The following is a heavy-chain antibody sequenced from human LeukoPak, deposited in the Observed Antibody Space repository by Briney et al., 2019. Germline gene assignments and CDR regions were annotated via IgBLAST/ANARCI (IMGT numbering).Heavy chain of an antibody. Sequence: PGGSLRLFCAASGFTFSSYGMHWVRQAPGKGLEWVAFIRYDGSNKYYADSVKGRFTISRDNSKNTLYLQMNSLRAEDTAVYYSAKDREQRATAIDYWGQGTLVTVSS. V-gene: IGHV3-30*02. D-gene: IGHD6-25*01. CDR3: AKDREQRATAIDY. J-gene: IGHJ4*02. CDR1: GFTFSSYG. CDR2: IRYDGSNK.